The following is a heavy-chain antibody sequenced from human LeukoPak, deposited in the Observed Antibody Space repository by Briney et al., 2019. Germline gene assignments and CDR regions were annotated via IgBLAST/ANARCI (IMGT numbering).Heavy chain of an antibody. CDR2: IHYSGST. CDR3: ARDHIVVVVAATRGGYWFDP. J-gene: IGHJ5*02. Sequence: SETLSLTCTVSGGSISSYYWSWIRQPPGKGLEWIGYIHYSGSTNYNPSLKSRVTISVDTSKNQFSLKLSSVTAADTAVYYCARDHIVVVVAATRGGYWFDPWGQGTLVTVSS. CDR1: GGSISSYY. V-gene: IGHV4-59*01. D-gene: IGHD2-15*01.